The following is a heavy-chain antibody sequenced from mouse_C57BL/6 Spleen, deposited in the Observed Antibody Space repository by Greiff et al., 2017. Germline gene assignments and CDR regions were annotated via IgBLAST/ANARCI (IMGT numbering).Heavy chain of an antibody. J-gene: IGHJ2*01. CDR2: INPSNGGT. CDR1: GYTFTSYW. V-gene: IGHV1-53*01. Sequence: QVKLQQPGTELVKPGASVKLSCKASGYTFTSYWMHWVKQRPGQGLEWIGNINPSNGGTNYNEKFKSKATLTVDKSSSTAYMQLSSLTSEDSAIYSCARSGTTVVASFDYWGQGTTLTVSS. D-gene: IGHD1-1*01. CDR3: ARSGTTVVASFDY.